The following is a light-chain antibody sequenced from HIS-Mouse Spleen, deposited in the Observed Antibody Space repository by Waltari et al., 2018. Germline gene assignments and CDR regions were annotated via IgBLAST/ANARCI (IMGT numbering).Light chain of an antibody. CDR3: QQSYSMYT. CDR1: QSISSY. Sequence: DIQMTQSPSSLSASVGDRVTITCRASQSISSYLNWDQQKPGKAPKLLIYAASSLQSGVPSMFSGSGAGTDFTLTISRLQPEDYASYYCQQSYSMYTFGQGTKLEIK. V-gene: IGKV1-39*01. CDR2: AAS. J-gene: IGKJ2*01.